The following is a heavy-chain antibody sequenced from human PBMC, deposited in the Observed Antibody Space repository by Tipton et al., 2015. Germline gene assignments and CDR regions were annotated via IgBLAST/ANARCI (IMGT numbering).Heavy chain of an antibody. Sequence: GLVKPSQTLSLTCVISGDSVSSNSAAWNWIRQSPSRGLEWLGRTWYNSNLIKEYAVSVKSRITIAPDTSKNQFSLQLDSVTPEDTAVYYCARGRPHYYAMDVWGPGITVTVSS. CDR1: GDSVSSNSAA. J-gene: IGHJ6*02. CDR2: TWYNSNLIK. V-gene: IGHV6-1*01. CDR3: ARGRPHYYAMDV.